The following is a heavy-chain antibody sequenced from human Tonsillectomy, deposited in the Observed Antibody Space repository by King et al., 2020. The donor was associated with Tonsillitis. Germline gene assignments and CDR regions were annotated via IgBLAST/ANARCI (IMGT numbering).Heavy chain of an antibody. Sequence: QLQESGPGLVKPSETLSLTCTFSGGSISSSSYYWAWIRQPPGKGLGWIGSLYYSGSTSYNPSLKSRVTISVDTSKNQFSLKLSSVTAADTAVYYCARLGGVRDSDYGGGFDYWGQGTLVTVSS. V-gene: IGHV4-39*01. J-gene: IGHJ4*02. CDR3: ARLGGVRDSDYGGGFDY. CDR1: GGSISSSSYY. D-gene: IGHD4-17*01. CDR2: LYYSGST.